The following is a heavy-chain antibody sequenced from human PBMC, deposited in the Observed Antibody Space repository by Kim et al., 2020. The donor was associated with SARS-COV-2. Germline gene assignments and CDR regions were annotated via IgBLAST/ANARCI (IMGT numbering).Heavy chain of an antibody. CDR1: GFTFSSYA. D-gene: IGHD6-19*01. V-gene: IGHV3-30*04. Sequence: GGSLRLSCAASGFTFSSYAMHWIRQAPGKGLEWVAVISYDGSNKYYADSVKGRFTISRDNSKNTLYLQMNSLRAEDTAVYYCARDGTPRAVAVGVFDPWGQGTLVTVSS. J-gene: IGHJ5*02. CDR2: ISYDGSNK. CDR3: ARDGTPRAVAVGVFDP.